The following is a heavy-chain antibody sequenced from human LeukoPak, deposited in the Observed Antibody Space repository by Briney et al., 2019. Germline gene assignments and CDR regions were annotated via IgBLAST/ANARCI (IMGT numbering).Heavy chain of an antibody. J-gene: IGHJ4*02. CDR1: GFTFTCCA. D-gene: IGHD6-13*01. Sequence: PGRSLRLSCAASGFTFTCCAMHWVRQAPGKGLEWVAVMSYDGSNKFYADSVKGRFTISRDNSKNTVYLQMNRLRAEDTALYYCALAGYRSSGLGVWGQGTLVTVSS. CDR3: ALAGYRSSGLGV. V-gene: IGHV3-30*14. CDR2: MSYDGSNK.